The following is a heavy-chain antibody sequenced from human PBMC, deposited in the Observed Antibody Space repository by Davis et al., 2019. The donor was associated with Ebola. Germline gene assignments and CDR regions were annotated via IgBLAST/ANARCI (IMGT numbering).Heavy chain of an antibody. CDR1: GGSFSDYY. V-gene: IGHV4-34*01. CDR2: INHSGST. J-gene: IGHJ3*02. CDR3: ARGLVTYYYDSSGYGSYDAFDI. Sequence: MPSETLSLTCAGYGGSFSDYYWTWIRQPPGKGLEWIGEINHSGSTKYSPSLNSRVTISVDTSKNQFSLKLSSVTAADTAVYYCARGLVTYYYDSSGYGSYDAFDIWGQGTMVTVSS. D-gene: IGHD3-22*01.